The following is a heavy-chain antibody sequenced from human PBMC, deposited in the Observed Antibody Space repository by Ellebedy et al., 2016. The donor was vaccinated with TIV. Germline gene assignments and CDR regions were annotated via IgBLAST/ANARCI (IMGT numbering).Heavy chain of an antibody. D-gene: IGHD2-21*02. CDR3: ASGYCGGDCYSRGWWFDP. V-gene: IGHV1-69*13. J-gene: IGHJ5*02. CDR2: IIPIFGTA. Sequence: ASVKASCXASGGTFSSYAISWVRQAPGQGLEWMGGIIPIFGTANYAQKFQGRVTITADESTSTAYMELSSLRSEDTAVYYCASGYCGGDCYSRGWWFDPWGQGTLVTVSS. CDR1: GGTFSSYA.